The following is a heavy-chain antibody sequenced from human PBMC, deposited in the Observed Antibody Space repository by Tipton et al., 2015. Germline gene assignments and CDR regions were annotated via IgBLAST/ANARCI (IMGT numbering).Heavy chain of an antibody. D-gene: IGHD2-15*01. J-gene: IGHJ4*02. CDR3: ARESWENCIGPRCYSFDS. V-gene: IGHV3-11*01. Sequence: GSLRLSCAASGFTFSNYYMSWIRQAPGKGLEWLSYIDSSGRTIYYTDSVKGRFTISRDNSKNSLYLQMNGLRADDTAVYYCARESWENCIGPRCYSFDSWGQGTLVTASS. CDR2: IDSSGRTI. CDR1: GFTFSNYY.